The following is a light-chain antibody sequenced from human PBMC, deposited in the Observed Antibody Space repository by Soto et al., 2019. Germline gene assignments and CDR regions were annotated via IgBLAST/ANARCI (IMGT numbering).Light chain of an antibody. CDR1: QSVSHN. J-gene: IGKJ2*01. CDR2: GAS. Sequence: EILITQSPATLSVSPGDRATLSCRASQSVSHNLAWYQQKPGQAPRLLFYGASTRATGIPARFSGSGSGTGFTLTISSLQSEDFAVYYCQQSNNWPYTFGQGTKLEI. CDR3: QQSNNWPYT. V-gene: IGKV3-15*01.